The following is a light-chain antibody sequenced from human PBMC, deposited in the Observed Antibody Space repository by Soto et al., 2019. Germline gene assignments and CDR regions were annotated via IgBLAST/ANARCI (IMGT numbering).Light chain of an antibody. CDR1: SSDVGAYNY. CDR3: SSYTSSNTVV. J-gene: IGLJ3*02. CDR2: DVT. V-gene: IGLV2-14*01. Sequence: QSALTQPASVSGSPGQSVTISCSGSSSDVGAYNYVSWYQRHPGKAPKLMIYDVTNRPSGVSNRFSGSKSGNTASLTISGLQAEDEADYFCSSYTSSNTVVFGGGTKLTVL.